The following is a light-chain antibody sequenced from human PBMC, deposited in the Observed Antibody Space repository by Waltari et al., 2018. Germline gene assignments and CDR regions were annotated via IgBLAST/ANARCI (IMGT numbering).Light chain of an antibody. Sequence: QSALTQPASVSGSPGQSITISCTGTSSDVGGYNYVSWYQQHPGKPPKYMIYEVSNRPSGVSNRFSGSKSGNTASLTISGLQAEDEADYYCSSYTSSSTLVFGGGTKLTVL. V-gene: IGLV2-14*01. J-gene: IGLJ2*01. CDR1: SSDVGGYNY. CDR2: EVS. CDR3: SSYTSSSTLV.